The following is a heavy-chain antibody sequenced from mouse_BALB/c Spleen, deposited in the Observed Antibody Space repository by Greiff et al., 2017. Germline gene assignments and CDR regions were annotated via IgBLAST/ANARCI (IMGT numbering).Heavy chain of an antibody. Sequence: EVKLQESGGGLVQPGGSLRLSCATSGFTFTDYYMSWVRQPPGKALEWLGFIRNKANGYTTEYSASVKGRFTISRDNSQSILYLQMNTLRAEDSATYYCARDGGYYYGSSLYYAMDYWGQGTSVTVSS. J-gene: IGHJ4*01. CDR2: IRNKANGYTT. V-gene: IGHV7-3*02. CDR1: GFTFTDYY. D-gene: IGHD1-1*01. CDR3: ARDGGYYYGSSLYYAMDY.